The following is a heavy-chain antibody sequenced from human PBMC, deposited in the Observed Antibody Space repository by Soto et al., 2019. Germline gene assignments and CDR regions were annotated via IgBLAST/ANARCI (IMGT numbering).Heavy chain of an antibody. CDR1: GFTFGNAW. CDR3: ASTYFDYWSGFYVYYDY. Sequence: GGSLRLSCAASGFTFGNAWMNWVRQAPGKGLEWVGRIKSKTDDGTTDYAAPVKGRFTISRDDSQNMLYLQMNSLKSEDTAVYYCASTYFDYWSGFYVYYDYWGQGILVTVSS. J-gene: IGHJ4*02. CDR2: IKSKTDDGTT. D-gene: IGHD3-3*01. V-gene: IGHV3-15*07.